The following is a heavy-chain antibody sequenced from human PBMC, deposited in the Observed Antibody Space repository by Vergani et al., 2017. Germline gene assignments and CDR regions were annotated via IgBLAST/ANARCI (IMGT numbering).Heavy chain of an antibody. J-gene: IGHJ3*02. CDR3: ARGVGTPWGAFDI. D-gene: IGHD1-26*01. Sequence: QVQLVESGGGVVQPGRSLRLSCAASGFTFSSYGMHWVRQAPGKGLEWVAVIWYDGSNKYYADSVKGRFTISRDNSKNTLSLQLNSLRPEDTAVYYCARGVGTPWGAFDIWGQGTMVTVSS. CDR2: IWYDGSNK. V-gene: IGHV3-33*01. CDR1: GFTFSSYG.